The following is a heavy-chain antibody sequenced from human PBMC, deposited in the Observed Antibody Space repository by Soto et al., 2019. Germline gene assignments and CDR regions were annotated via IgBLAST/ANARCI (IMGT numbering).Heavy chain of an antibody. J-gene: IGHJ6*02. D-gene: IGHD3-3*01. V-gene: IGHV1-69*13. CDR3: ASRTYDDFWSGYSPHYYYGMDV. Sequence: SVKVSCKASGGTFSSYAISWVRQAPGQGLEWMGGIIPIFGTANYAQKFQGRVTITADESTSTAYMELSSLRSQDTAVYYCASRTYDDFWSGYSPHYYYGMDVWGQGTTVTVSS. CDR1: GGTFSSYA. CDR2: IIPIFGTA.